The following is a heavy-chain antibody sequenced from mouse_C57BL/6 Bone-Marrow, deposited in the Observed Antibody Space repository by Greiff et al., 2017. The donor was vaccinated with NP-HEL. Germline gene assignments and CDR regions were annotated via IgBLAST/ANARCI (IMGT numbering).Heavy chain of an antibody. CDR1: GYTFTSYW. V-gene: IGHV1-50*01. CDR3: AREYYGSSPFAY. Sequence: QVQLQQPGAELVKPGASVKLSCKASGYTFTSYWMQWVKQRPGQGLEWIGEIDPSDSYTNYNQKFKGKATLTVDKSSSTAYMQLSSLTSEDSAVYYCAREYYGSSPFAYGGQGTLVTVSA. J-gene: IGHJ3*01. D-gene: IGHD1-1*01. CDR2: IDPSDSYT.